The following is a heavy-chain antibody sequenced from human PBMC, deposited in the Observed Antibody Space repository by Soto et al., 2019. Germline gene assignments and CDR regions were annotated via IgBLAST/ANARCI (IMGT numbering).Heavy chain of an antibody. CDR3: AKLGDNSWSPHYYFDS. CDR1: GFTFSSYA. D-gene: IGHD1-1*01. V-gene: IGHV3-23*01. CDR2: ITGSGGDT. Sequence: EVQLLESGGGLVQPGGSLRLSCAASGFTFSSYAMGWVRQAPGKGLEWVSAITGSGGDTYYIDSVNGRFTTSRDNSKNMLYLQMTSLRAEDTAVYYCAKLGDNSWSPHYYFDSWGQGSLVTVSS. J-gene: IGHJ4*02.